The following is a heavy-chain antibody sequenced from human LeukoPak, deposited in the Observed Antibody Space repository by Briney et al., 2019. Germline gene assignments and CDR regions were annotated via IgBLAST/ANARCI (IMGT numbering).Heavy chain of an antibody. Sequence: GGSLRLSCAASGFTFSSYGMHWVRQAPGKGLEWVAFIRYDGSNKYYADSVKGRFTISRDNFKNTLYLQMNSLRAEDTAVYYCARDLWNGSPVSFDYWGQGTLVTVSS. CDR2: IRYDGSNK. V-gene: IGHV3-30*02. J-gene: IGHJ4*02. CDR1: GFTFSSYG. CDR3: ARDLWNGSPVSFDY. D-gene: IGHD3-3*01.